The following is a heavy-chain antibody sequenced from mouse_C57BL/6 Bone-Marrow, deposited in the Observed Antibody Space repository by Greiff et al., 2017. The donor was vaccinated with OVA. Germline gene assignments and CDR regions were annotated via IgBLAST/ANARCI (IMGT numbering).Heavy chain of an antibody. Sequence: EVNVVESGGGLVQPGGSLSLSCAASGFTFTDYYMSWVRQPPGKALEWLGFIRNKANGYTTEYSASVKGRFTISRDNSQRILYLRMNALRAEDSATYYCASIPHDYGSSTFWNFDVWGTGTTVTVSS. J-gene: IGHJ1*03. V-gene: IGHV7-3*01. CDR1: GFTFTDYY. CDR2: IRNKANGYTT. CDR3: ASIPHDYGSSTFWNFDV. D-gene: IGHD1-1*01.